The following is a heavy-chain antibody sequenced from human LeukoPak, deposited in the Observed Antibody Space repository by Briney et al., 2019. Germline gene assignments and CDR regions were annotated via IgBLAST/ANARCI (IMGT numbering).Heavy chain of an antibody. V-gene: IGHV3-23*01. CDR2: ISGGGDTT. CDR3: AILGPLDY. CDR1: GLTFRAYG. J-gene: IGHJ4*02. Sequence: GSLRLSCAASGLTFRAYGMSWVRQAPGKGLEWVSSISGGGDTTYYADSVRGRFTISRDNSENTMYLQMNSLRAEDTAVYYCAILGPLDYWGQGTLVAVSS.